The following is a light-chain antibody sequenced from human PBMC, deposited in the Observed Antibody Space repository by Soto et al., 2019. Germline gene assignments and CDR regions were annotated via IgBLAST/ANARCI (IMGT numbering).Light chain of an antibody. J-gene: IGKJ5*01. CDR2: CAS. V-gene: IGKV3-15*01. CDR3: QQYNNWPPIT. Sequence: EIVMTQSPATLSVSVGDGATISCRASESVSSNLAWYQQKPCQAPRLLIYCASTRATGIPARFSGSGSGTEFTLTIISLLSADYVVYYCQQYNNWPPITFGQGTRLEI. CDR1: ESVSSN.